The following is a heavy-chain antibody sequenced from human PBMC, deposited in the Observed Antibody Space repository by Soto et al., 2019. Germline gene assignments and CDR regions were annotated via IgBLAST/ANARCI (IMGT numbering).Heavy chain of an antibody. CDR1: GYSFTSYG. D-gene: IGHD6-13*01. CDR2: ISAKHGNT. Sequence: QVLLVQSGAEIKKPGASVQVSCKASGYSFTSYGINWVRQAPGQGLGWMGWISAKHGNTHYAPKLQGRVTMTTHTSTSPAYLELRSLTSDDTAVYYCTRDMLKQPLVGFQDTGFAPWGQGTLVTVP. J-gene: IGHJ5*01. V-gene: IGHV1-18*01. CDR3: TRDMLKQPLVGFQDTGFAP.